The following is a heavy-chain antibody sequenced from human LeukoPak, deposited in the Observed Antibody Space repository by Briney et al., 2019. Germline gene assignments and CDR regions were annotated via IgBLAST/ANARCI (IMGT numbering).Heavy chain of an antibody. CDR1: GGSISSYY. J-gene: IGHJ3*02. CDR2: IYYSGST. D-gene: IGHD6-13*01. Sequence: PSETLSLTCTVSGGSISSYYWSWIRQPPGKGLEWIGYIYYSGSTNYNPSLKSRVTISVDTSKNQFSLKLSSVTAADTAVYYCASAINRGSSWPEDAFDIWGQGTMVTVSS. CDR3: ASAINRGSSWPEDAFDI. V-gene: IGHV4-59*08.